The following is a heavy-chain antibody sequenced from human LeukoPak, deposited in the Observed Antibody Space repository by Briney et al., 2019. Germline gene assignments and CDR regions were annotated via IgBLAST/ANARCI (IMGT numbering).Heavy chain of an antibody. J-gene: IGHJ4*02. V-gene: IGHV3-7*02. CDR3: ARAWYSWGYYFDY. Sequence: GGSLRLSCAASGFTFSSYWMSWVRQAPGKGLEWVANIKQDGSEKYYVDSVKGRFTISRDNAKNSLYLQMHSLRDEDTAVYYCARAWYSWGYYFDYWGQGTLVTVSS. D-gene: IGHD1-26*01. CDR1: GFTFSSYW. CDR2: IKQDGSEK.